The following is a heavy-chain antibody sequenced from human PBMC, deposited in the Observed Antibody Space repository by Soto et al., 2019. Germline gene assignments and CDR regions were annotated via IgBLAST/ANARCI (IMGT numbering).Heavy chain of an antibody. CDR3: ARHDCISSSCYYYYYYGMDV. CDR2: IIPIFDTA. V-gene: IGHV1-69*12. CDR1: GGTLSSYA. J-gene: IGHJ6*02. Sequence: QVQLVQAGAEVKKPGSSVKVSCKASGGTLSSYAISWVRQARGQGLEWMGGIIPIFDTANYAQKFQGRVTITADESTSTAYMELSSLRSEDTAVYYCARHDCISSSCYYYYYYGMDVWGQGTTVTVSS. D-gene: IGHD2-15*01.